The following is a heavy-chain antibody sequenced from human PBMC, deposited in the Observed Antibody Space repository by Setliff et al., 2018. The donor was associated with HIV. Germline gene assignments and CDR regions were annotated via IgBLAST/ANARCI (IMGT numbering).Heavy chain of an antibody. J-gene: IGHJ6*02. D-gene: IGHD2-15*01. CDR2: ISQSGST. Sequence: SETLSLTCAVSGGSIRSSGYSWSWIRQPPGKGLEWIGYISQSGSTYYNPSLKSRVTISVDTANNRFSLRLTSATAADTAIYYCARKAADVSGGGMDVWGQGTTVTVSS. CDR1: GGSIRSSGYS. V-gene: IGHV4-30-2*02. CDR3: ARKAADVSGGGMDV.